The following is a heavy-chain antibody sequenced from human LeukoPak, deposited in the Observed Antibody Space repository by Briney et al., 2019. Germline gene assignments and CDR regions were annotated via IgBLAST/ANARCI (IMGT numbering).Heavy chain of an antibody. D-gene: IGHD5-18*01. CDR1: GFTFSSYN. V-gene: IGHV3-21*01. Sequence: GGSLRLSCAASGFTFSSYNMNWVRQAPGKGLEWVSSISSGSSYIYYSDSVQGRFTISRDNAKNSLYLQMNSLRAEDTAVYYCTRDGWSLHGTWIQTYYYYMDVWGKGTTVTVSS. CDR3: TRDGWSLHGTWIQTYYYYMDV. CDR2: ISSGSSYI. J-gene: IGHJ6*03.